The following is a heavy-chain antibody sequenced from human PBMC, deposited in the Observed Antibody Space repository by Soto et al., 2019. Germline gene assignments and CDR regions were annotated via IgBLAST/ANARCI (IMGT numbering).Heavy chain of an antibody. D-gene: IGHD2-21*02. V-gene: IGHV4-30-4*01. CDR3: ARVGVVTAVSWYFDL. J-gene: IGHJ2*01. CDR1: GGSISSGDYY. CDR2: IYFSGST. Sequence: QVQLQESGPGLEKPSQTLSLTCTVSGGSISSGDYYWSWLRQPPGKGLEWIGYIYFSGSTYYNTSLKSRVTIXXDXSXIHFSLKLSSVTAADTAVYYCARVGVVTAVSWYFDLWGRGTLVTVSS.